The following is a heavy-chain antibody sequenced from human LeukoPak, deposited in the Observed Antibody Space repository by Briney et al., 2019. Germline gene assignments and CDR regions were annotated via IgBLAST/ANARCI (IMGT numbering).Heavy chain of an antibody. V-gene: IGHV3-9*01. CDR3: SKDISAGGLDV. CDR1: RFMVNDHA. D-gene: IGHD3-16*02. Sequence: HPGGSPTLSCVAPRFMVNDHAMHWVRQTPGKGLEWVAGVFWNGVDKGYADSVKGRFTIFRDNAKNSIYLQMNSLRIEDTALYYCSKDISAGGLDVWGPGTPVTASS. CDR2: VFWNGVDK. J-gene: IGHJ6*02.